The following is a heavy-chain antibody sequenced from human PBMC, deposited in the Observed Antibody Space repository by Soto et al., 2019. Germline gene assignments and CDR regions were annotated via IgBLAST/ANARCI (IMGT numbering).Heavy chain of an antibody. CDR2: VDYSGRHN. V-gene: IGHV3-33*01. CDR1: GFSFNIYG. J-gene: IGHJ4*02. D-gene: IGHD3-16*01. Sequence: QVQLVESGGGVVQPGTSLRLSCAASGFSFNIYGMHWVRQAPGEGLEYVAGVDYSGRHNYYADSVRGRFTISRDNQNNMLFLQMTSLRGEDTAVFYCVRAFGSAVYASHFDYWGQGAPVTVSS. CDR3: VRAFGSAVYASHFDY.